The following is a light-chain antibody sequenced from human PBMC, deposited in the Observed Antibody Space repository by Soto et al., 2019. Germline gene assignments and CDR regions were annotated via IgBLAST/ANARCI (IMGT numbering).Light chain of an antibody. CDR1: SSDVGGYNY. CDR3: SSYTSSSTLEV. Sequence: QSALTQPASVSGSPGQSITISCTGTSSDVGGYNYVSWYQHHPGKAPKLMIYDVSNRPSGVSNRFSGSKSGNTASLTISGLQAEDDADYYCSSYTSSSTLEVFGTGTKVTVL. V-gene: IGLV2-14*03. J-gene: IGLJ1*01. CDR2: DVS.